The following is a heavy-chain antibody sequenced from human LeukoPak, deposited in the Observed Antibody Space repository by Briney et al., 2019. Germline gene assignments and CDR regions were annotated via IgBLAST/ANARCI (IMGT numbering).Heavy chain of an antibody. V-gene: IGHV3-48*03. CDR1: GFTFSNYE. CDR2: ISSSGSDI. D-gene: IGHD2-21*02. J-gene: IGHJ3*02. Sequence: GGSLRLSCAASGFTFSNYEMHWVRQAPGKGLEWVSYISSSGSDIYYADSVKGRFTISRDNGKNSLYLQMNSLRAEDTALYYCARIRSCGGDCYSRYEAFDIWGQGTMVTVSS. CDR3: ARIRSCGGDCYSRYEAFDI.